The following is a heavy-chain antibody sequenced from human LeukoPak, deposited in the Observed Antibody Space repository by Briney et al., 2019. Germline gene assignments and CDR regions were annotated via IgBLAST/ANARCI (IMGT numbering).Heavy chain of an antibody. D-gene: IGHD6-6*01. CDR1: GFTFSSYS. CDR2: ISSSSCYI. CDR3: ARRGGSSSRRSPIDY. Sequence: GGSLRLSCAASGFTFSSYSMNWVRQAPGKGLEWVSSISSSSCYIYYADSVKGRFTISRDNAKNSLFLQMNSLRVQDTAVYYCARRGGSSSRRSPIDYWGQGTLVTVSS. V-gene: IGHV3-21*01. J-gene: IGHJ4*02.